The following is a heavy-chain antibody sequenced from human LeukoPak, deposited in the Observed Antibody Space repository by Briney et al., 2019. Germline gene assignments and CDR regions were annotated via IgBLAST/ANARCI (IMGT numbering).Heavy chain of an antibody. V-gene: IGHV3-21*01. D-gene: IGHD1-14*01. Sequence: GGSLRLSCAASGFTFSTYNMNWLRQAPGKGLEWVSSITSSSSYIYYADSVKGRFTISRDNAKNSLYLQMNSLRAEETAVYYRARDGGRGDFDYWGQGTLVTVSS. J-gene: IGHJ4*02. CDR3: ARDGGRGDFDY. CDR1: GFTFSTYN. CDR2: ITSSSSYI.